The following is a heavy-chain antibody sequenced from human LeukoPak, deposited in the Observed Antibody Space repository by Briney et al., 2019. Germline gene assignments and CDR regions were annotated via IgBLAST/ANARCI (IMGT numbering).Heavy chain of an antibody. CDR2: INPNSGGT. J-gene: IGHJ4*02. CDR1: GYTFTGYY. CDR3: ARAGSSSRWVNDY. D-gene: IGHD6-13*01. V-gene: IGHV1-2*02. Sequence: ASVKVSCKASGYTFTGYYMHWVRQAPGQGLEWMGWINPNSGGTNYAQKFQGRVTMTRDTSINTAYVELSRLTSDDTAVYYCARAGSSSRWVNDYWGQGTLVTVSS.